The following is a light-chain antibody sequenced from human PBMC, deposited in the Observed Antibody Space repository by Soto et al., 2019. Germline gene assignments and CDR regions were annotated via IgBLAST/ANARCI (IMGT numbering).Light chain of an antibody. J-gene: IGKJ1*01. CDR3: QQYYSFPPT. V-gene: IGKV1D-8*01. CDR2: AAS. Sequence: VIWMTQSPSLLSASPGDRVTISCRISHGISSYLAWYQQKPGKAPELLIYAASTLQSGVPSRFSGSGSGTDFTLTISCLQSEDFATYYCQQYYSFPPTFGQGTKV. CDR1: HGISSY.